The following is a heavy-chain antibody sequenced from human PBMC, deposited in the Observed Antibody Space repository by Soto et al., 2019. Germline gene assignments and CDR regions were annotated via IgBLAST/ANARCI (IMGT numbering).Heavy chain of an antibody. CDR1: GFTVSTNY. D-gene: IGHD3-10*01. Sequence: EVQLVESGGGLVQPGGSLRLSCAVYGFTVSTNYMSWVRQAPGKGLECVSIIYSDGSTYYADSVKGRFTTSRDSAKNTLYIQMDNLRADDTAVYHCARDSSYYGSGRGVLDYWGQGTLVTVSS. J-gene: IGHJ4*02. CDR2: IYSDGST. CDR3: ARDSSYYGSGRGVLDY. V-gene: IGHV3-66*01.